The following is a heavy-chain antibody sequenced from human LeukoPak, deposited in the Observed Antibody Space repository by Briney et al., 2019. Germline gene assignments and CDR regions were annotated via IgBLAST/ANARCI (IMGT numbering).Heavy chain of an antibody. V-gene: IGHV4-34*01. Sequence: SETLSLTCAVYGGSFSGYYWSLIRRPPGKGLEWIGEINHSGSTNYNPSLKSRVTISVDTSKNQFSLKLSSVTAADTAVYYCARGSRLLWFGEPPFDYWGQGTLVTVSS. CDR2: INHSGST. CDR3: ARGSRLLWFGEPPFDY. J-gene: IGHJ4*02. D-gene: IGHD3-10*01. CDR1: GGSFSGYY.